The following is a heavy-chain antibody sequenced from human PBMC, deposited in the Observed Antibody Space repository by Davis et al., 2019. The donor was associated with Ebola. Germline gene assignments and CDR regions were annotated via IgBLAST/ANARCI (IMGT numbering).Heavy chain of an antibody. CDR1: GFTFSSYS. J-gene: IGHJ4*02. CDR3: AKLPPRGYCSGGSCYSDY. CDR2: ISSSSSTI. D-gene: IGHD2-15*01. Sequence: GESLKISCAASGFTFSSYSMNWVRQAPGKGLEWVSYISSSSSTIYYADSVKGRFTISRDNSKNTLYLQMNSLRAEDTAVYYCAKLPPRGYCSGGSCYSDYWGQGTLVTVSS. V-gene: IGHV3-48*01.